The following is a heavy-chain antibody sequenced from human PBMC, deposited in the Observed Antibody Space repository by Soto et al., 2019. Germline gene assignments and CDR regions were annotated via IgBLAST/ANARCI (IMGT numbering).Heavy chain of an antibody. D-gene: IGHD5-12*01. Sequence: QVQLVQSGAEVKKPGSSVKVSCKASGGTFSSYAISWVRQAPGQGLEWMGGIIPIFGTANYAQKFQGRVTITADKSTSTAYMELSSLRSEDTAVYYCATSIVDIVATDPRPAYGMDVWGQGTTVTVSS. CDR1: GGTFSSYA. CDR3: ATSIVDIVATDPRPAYGMDV. V-gene: IGHV1-69*06. J-gene: IGHJ6*02. CDR2: IIPIFGTA.